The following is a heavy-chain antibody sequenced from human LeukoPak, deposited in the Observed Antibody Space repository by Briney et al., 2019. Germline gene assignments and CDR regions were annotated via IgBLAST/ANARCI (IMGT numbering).Heavy chain of an antibody. CDR2: ITPLFGTA. J-gene: IGHJ4*02. V-gene: IGHV1-69*13. CDR1: GGAFSKYT. Sequence: ASVKVSCKASGGAFSKYTISWVRQRPGQGLEWMGGITPLFGTANYAQKFQGRVTITADESASTAYMELSSLRSEDTAVYYCARGKFYGEYWGQGTLVTVSS. CDR3: ARGKFYGEY. D-gene: IGHD4-17*01.